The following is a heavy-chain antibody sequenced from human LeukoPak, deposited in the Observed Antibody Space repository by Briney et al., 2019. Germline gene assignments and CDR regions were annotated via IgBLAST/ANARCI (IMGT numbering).Heavy chain of an antibody. CDR1: GFTFSSYA. D-gene: IGHD6-13*01. Sequence: QPGRSLRLSCAASGFTFSSYAMHWVRQAPGKGLEWVAVISYDGSNKYYADSVKGRFTISRDNSKNTLYLQMNSLRAEDTAVYYCARDPGVSVPGTSWVMKYWGQGTLVTVSS. V-gene: IGHV3-30-3*01. CDR2: ISYDGSNK. CDR3: ARDPGVSVPGTSWVMKY. J-gene: IGHJ4*02.